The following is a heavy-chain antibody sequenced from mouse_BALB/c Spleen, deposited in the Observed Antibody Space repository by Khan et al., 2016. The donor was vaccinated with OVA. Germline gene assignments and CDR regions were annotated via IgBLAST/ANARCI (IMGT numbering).Heavy chain of an antibody. V-gene: IGHV1-5*01. CDR2: IYPGNSDA. CDR3: TRWGCWFDY. J-gene: IGHJ3*01. CDR1: GYSFTSYW. Sequence: VQLRQPGTVLARPGASVKISCKTSGYSFTSYWMHWIKQRPGQGLEWIGAIYPGNSDANYNQKFKDKAKLTAVTSSSTANMELSSLTDEDSAVYYCTRWGCWFDYWGQGTTVTVSA.